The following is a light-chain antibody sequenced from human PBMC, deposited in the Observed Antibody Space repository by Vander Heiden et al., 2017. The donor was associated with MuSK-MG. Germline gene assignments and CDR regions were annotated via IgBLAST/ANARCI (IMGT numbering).Light chain of an antibody. CDR3: QQHNNYSKGT. CDR2: EAS. J-gene: IGKJ1*01. Sequence: DIQMTQSPSTLSASVGDTVTITCRASQSISRWLAWYQQKPGKAPKLLMYEASSLQSGVPSRFSGSGYGTEFTLTITSLQPDDFATYYCQQHNNYSKGTFGQGTKVEIK. V-gene: IGKV1-5*01. CDR1: QSISRW.